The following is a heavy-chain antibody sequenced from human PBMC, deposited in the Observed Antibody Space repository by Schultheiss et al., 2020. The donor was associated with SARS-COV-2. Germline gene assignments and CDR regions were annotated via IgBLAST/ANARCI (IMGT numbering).Heavy chain of an antibody. Sequence: GESLKISCAASGFTFSSYSMNWVRQAPGKGLEWVSYISSSGSTIYYADSVKGRFTISRDNAKNSLYLQMSSLRAEDTAVYYCARVRWNPWYYMDVWGKGTTVTVSS. J-gene: IGHJ6*03. CDR2: ISSSGSTI. CDR1: GFTFSSYS. V-gene: IGHV3-48*04. CDR3: ARVRWNPWYYMDV. D-gene: IGHD1-1*01.